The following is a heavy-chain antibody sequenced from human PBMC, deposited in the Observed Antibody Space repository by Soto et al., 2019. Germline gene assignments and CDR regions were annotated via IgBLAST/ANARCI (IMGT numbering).Heavy chain of an antibody. J-gene: IGHJ3*02. CDR1: GGSFSGYF. D-gene: IGHD4-17*01. V-gene: IGHV4-34*01. Sequence: QVQLQQWGAGLLKPSETLSLTCAVYGGSFSGYFWSWIRQPPGKGLEWIGEIKHSGSTNYNPSLKSRVTISVDTSKNQFTLKLSAVTAADMARYYCTRGREVTVTDDLVAFDIWGQGTRVTVSS. CDR2: IKHSGST. CDR3: TRGREVTVTDDLVAFDI.